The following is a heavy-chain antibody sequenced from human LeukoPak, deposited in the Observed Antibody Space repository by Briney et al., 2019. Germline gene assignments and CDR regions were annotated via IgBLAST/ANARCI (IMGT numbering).Heavy chain of an antibody. D-gene: IGHD6-13*01. Sequence: ASVKVSCKASGYTFTSYDINWVRQATGQGLEWMGWMNPNRGNTGYAQKFQGRVTITADKSTSTADMELSSLRSEDTAVYYWASIGSRGHEDYWGQGTLVTVSS. CDR3: ASIGSRGHEDY. CDR2: MNPNRGNT. CDR1: GYTFTSYD. V-gene: IGHV1-8*03. J-gene: IGHJ4*02.